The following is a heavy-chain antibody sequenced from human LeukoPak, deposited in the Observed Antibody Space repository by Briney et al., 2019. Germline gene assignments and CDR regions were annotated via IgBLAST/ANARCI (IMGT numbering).Heavy chain of an antibody. V-gene: IGHV1-2*04. Sequence: ASVKVSCKASGYTFTGYYMHWVRQAPGQGLEWMGWINPNSGGTNYAQKFQSWVTMTRDTSISTAYMELSRLRSDDTAVYYCAREVAAAGTEYYFDYWGQGTLVTVSS. CDR2: INPNSGGT. CDR3: AREVAAAGTEYYFDY. J-gene: IGHJ4*02. D-gene: IGHD6-13*01. CDR1: GYTFTGYY.